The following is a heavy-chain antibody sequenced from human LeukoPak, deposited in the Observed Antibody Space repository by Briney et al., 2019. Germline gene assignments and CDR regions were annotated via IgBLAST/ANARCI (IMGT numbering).Heavy chain of an antibody. D-gene: IGHD6-13*01. CDR1: GGSISSYY. Sequence: SETLSLTCTVSGGSISSYYWSWIRQPPGKGLEWIGYIYYSGSTNYNPSLKSRVTISVDTSKNQFSLKLSSVTAADTAVYYCARGPGRSHSSSWYLVFAYWGQGTLVTVSS. J-gene: IGHJ4*02. CDR3: ARGPGRSHSSSWYLVFAY. V-gene: IGHV4-59*01. CDR2: IYYSGST.